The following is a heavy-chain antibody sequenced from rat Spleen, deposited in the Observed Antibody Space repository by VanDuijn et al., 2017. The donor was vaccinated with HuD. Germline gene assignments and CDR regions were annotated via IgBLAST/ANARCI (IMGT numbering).Heavy chain of an antibody. CDR2: ISPSGGTT. CDR1: GFIFRNYD. CDR3: ARSDGTHYYLPFAY. J-gene: IGHJ3*01. V-gene: IGHV5S13*01. Sequence: EVRLVESGGGLVRPGGSLQVSCEALGFIFRNYDMVWVRQAPTQGLEWVATISPSGGTTYYRDSVKGRFVISKDNGKNTGYLQMNNLRSEDTATYYCARSDGTHYYLPFAYWGQGTLVTVSS. D-gene: IGHD1-12*02.